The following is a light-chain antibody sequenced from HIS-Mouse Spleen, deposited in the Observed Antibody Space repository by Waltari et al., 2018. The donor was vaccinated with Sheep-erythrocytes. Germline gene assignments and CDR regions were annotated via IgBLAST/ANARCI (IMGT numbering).Light chain of an antibody. CDR1: SSDVGSYNL. CDR2: WGS. Sequence: QSALTQPRSVSGSPGQSVTISCTGTSSDVGSYNLVSWYQHHPGTAPQLMIYWGSKRPSGFSNRFSGSKSGNTASLTISGLQAEDEADYYCCSYAGSSTPWVFGGGTKLTVL. V-gene: IGLV2-23*01. J-gene: IGLJ3*02. CDR3: CSYAGSSTPWV.